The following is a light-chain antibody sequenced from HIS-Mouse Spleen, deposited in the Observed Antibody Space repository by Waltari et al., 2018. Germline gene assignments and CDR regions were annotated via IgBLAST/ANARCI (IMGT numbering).Light chain of an antibody. CDR1: NIGSKS. Sequence: SYVLTQPPSVSVAPGKTARITCGGNNIGSKSVHWYQQKPGQAPVLVVYDDSDRPSGSPGRVSGSNAGNTATLTISRVEAGDEADYYCQVWDSSSDHPYVFGTGTKVTVL. V-gene: IGLV3-21*03. CDR2: DDS. CDR3: QVWDSSSDHPYV. J-gene: IGLJ1*01.